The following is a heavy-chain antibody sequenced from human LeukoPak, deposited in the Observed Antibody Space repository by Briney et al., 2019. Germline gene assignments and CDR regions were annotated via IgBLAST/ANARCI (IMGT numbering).Heavy chain of an antibody. Sequence: GASVKVSCKASGYTFTSYDINWVRQATGQGLEWMGWMKPNSGNTGYAQKFQGRVTITRNTSISTAYMELSSLRSEDTAVYYCARAYLDWDYYYYMDVWGKGTTVTVSS. D-gene: IGHD3-3*01. CDR1: GYTFTSYD. V-gene: IGHV1-8*03. CDR3: ARAYLDWDYYYYMDV. J-gene: IGHJ6*03. CDR2: MKPNSGNT.